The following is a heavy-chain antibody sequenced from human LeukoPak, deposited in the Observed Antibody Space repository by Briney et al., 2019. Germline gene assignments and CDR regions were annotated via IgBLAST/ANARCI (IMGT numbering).Heavy chain of an antibody. CDR3: ARGHSRGWTWDY. CDR2: IIPIFGTA. CDR1: GGTFSSYA. V-gene: IGHV1-69*13. Sequence: SVKVSCKASGGTFSSYAISWVRQAPGQGLEWMGGIIPIFGTANYAQKFQGRVTITADESTSTAYMELSSLRSEDTAVYYCARGHSRGWTWDYWGQGTLVTVSS. J-gene: IGHJ4*02. D-gene: IGHD6-19*01.